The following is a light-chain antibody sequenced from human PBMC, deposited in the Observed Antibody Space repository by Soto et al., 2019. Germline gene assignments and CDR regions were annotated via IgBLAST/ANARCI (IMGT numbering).Light chain of an antibody. V-gene: IGKV3-15*01. CDR2: GAS. CDR1: QSISSH. CDR3: QQYDNSPQL. J-gene: IGKJ5*01. Sequence: EIVMTQSPATLSVSPGERATLSCRASQSISSHLVWYQQKPGQAPRLLIYGASTRDTGIPARLSGGGSGTDFTLSFSCLHSADFAVYYGQQYDNSPQLFGQGTRLDIK.